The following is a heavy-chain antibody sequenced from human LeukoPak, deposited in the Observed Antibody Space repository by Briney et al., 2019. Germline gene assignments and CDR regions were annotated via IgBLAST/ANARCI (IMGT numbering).Heavy chain of an antibody. CDR3: ARGGDAFDI. CDR1: GYTFSSYT. J-gene: IGHJ3*02. CDR2: ITAYNAKT. V-gene: IGHV1-8*01. Sequence: GASVKVSCKASGYTFSSYTISWVRQAPGQGLEWMGWITAYNAKTNYTQKFQGRVTITRNTSISTAYMELSSLRSEDTAVYYCARGGDAFDIWGQGTMVTVSS.